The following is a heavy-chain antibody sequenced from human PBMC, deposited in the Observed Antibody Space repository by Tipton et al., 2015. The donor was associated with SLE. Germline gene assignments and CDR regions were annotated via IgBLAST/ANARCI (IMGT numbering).Heavy chain of an antibody. CDR1: GFTFSSYA. D-gene: IGHD6-13*01. CDR2: ISGSGGST. Sequence: SLRLSCAASGFTFSSYAMSWVHQAPGKGLEWVSAISGSGGSTYYADSVTGRFTISRDNSKNTLYLQMNSLRAEDTAVYYCAKPDSSSRVDYFDYWGQGTLVTVSS. CDR3: AKPDSSSRVDYFDY. J-gene: IGHJ4*02. V-gene: IGHV3-23*01.